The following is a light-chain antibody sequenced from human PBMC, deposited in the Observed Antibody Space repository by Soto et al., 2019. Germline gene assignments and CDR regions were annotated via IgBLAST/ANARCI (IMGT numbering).Light chain of an antibody. CDR1: QSVSSN. J-gene: IGKJ5*01. CDR3: QQRSNWPPIT. CDR2: DAS. Sequence: EIVLTQSPATLSVSPGEGATLSCRASQSVSSNLAWYQQKPGQAPRLLIYDASTGATGIPARFSGSGSGTEFTLTISSLQSEDFAVYYCQQRSNWPPITFGQGTRLEIK. V-gene: IGKV3-15*01.